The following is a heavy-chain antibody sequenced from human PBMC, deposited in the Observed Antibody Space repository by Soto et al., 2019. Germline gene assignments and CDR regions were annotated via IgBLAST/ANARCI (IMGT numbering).Heavy chain of an antibody. CDR1: GYSFTSYW. V-gene: IGHV5-51*01. Sequence: GESLKISCKGSGYSFTSYWIGWVRQMPGKGLEWMGIIYPGDSDARYSPSFQGQVTISADKSISTAYLQWNSLKASDTAMYYCARPRSSSRNYYGMDVWGQGTTVTVSS. J-gene: IGHJ6*02. D-gene: IGHD6-13*01. CDR3: ARPRSSSRNYYGMDV. CDR2: IYPGDSDA.